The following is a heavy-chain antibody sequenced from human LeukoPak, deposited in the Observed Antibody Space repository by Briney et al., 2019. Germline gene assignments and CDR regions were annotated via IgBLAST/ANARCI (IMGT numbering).Heavy chain of an antibody. V-gene: IGHV1-2*02. Sequence: ASVKVSCKASVYTFTRYFMHSVRPAPGQGLEWMGWINTNSGGTNYAEKLQGRVTITRDTSLHTTGMEVSGLRSDDTTRYYLARVGARGVIAIVGIVVCGQGATVTVSS. D-gene: IGHD3-16*02. J-gene: IGHJ6*02. CDR3: ARVGARGVIAIVGIVV. CDR2: INTNSGGT. CDR1: VYTFTRYF.